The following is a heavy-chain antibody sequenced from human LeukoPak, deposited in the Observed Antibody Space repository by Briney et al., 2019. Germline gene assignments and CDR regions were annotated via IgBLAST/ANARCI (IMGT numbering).Heavy chain of an antibody. CDR3: AKADSYYDFWSGYYTGGIDY. CDR1: GFTFSSYA. Sequence: PGGSLRLSCAASGFTFSSYAMHWVRQAPGKGLEWVAVISYDGSNKYYADSVKGRFTISRDNSKNTLYLQMNSLRAEDTAVYYCAKADSYYDFWSGYYTGGIDYWGQGTLVTVSS. D-gene: IGHD3-3*01. J-gene: IGHJ4*02. CDR2: ISYDGSNK. V-gene: IGHV3-30-3*01.